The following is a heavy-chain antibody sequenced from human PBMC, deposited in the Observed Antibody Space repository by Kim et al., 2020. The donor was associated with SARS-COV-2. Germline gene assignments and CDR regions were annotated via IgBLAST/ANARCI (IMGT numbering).Heavy chain of an antibody. D-gene: IGHD5-18*01. J-gene: IGHJ4*02. Sequence: VDSGKGRVTIPRDNSKNTLDLQMNSLRAGDTAVYYCARSIRGYSYGYLDYWGQGTLVTVSS. V-gene: IGHV3-30*01. CDR3: ARSIRGYSYGYLDY.